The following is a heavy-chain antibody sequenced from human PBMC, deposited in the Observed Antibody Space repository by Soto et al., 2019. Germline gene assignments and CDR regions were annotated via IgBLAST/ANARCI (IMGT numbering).Heavy chain of an antibody. V-gene: IGHV4-34*01. Sequence: SETLSLTCAVDGGSFSGYYWSWIRQPPGKGLEWIGEINHSGSTNYNPSLKSRVTISVDTSKNQFSLKLSSVTAADTAVYYCARGLTVVRGILLYWGQGTLVTVSS. CDR3: ARGLTVVRGILLY. D-gene: IGHD3-10*01. CDR1: GGSFSGYY. J-gene: IGHJ4*02. CDR2: INHSGST.